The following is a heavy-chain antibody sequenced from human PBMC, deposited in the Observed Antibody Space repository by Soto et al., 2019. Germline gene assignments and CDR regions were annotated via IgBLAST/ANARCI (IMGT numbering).Heavy chain of an antibody. CDR3: ARARNNGVTFDY. J-gene: IGHJ4*02. Sequence: SETLSLTCAVYGGSFSGYYWSWIRQPPGKGLEWIGEINHSGSTNYNPSLKSRVTISVDTSKNQFSLKLNSVTAADTAVYYCARARNNGVTFDYWGQGTLVTVSS. V-gene: IGHV4-34*01. D-gene: IGHD2-8*01. CDR1: GGSFSGYY. CDR2: INHSGST.